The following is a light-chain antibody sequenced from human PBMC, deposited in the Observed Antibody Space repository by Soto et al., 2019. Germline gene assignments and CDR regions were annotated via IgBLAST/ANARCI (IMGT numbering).Light chain of an antibody. CDR3: SSYTSSSTLHV. J-gene: IGLJ1*01. CDR2: EVS. V-gene: IGLV2-14*01. Sequence: QSALTQPASVSGSPGQSITISCTGTSSDVGGYNYVSWYQQHPGKAPKLMIYEVSNRPSGVSNRFSGSKSGNTASLTISGLQAEDEADYYCSSYTSSSTLHVFGTGTKVTV. CDR1: SSDVGGYNY.